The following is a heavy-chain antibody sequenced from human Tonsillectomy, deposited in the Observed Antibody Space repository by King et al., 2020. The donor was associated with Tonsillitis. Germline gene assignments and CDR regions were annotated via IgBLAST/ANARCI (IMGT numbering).Heavy chain of an antibody. CDR2: ISGSGSGT. V-gene: IGHV3-23*01. D-gene: IGHD6-6*01. Sequence: VQLQESGGGLVQPGGSLRLSCATSGFPFSTYAMSWVRQAPGKGLVWVSAISGSGSGTYYADSVKGRFTISRDTSKNTLYLQMNSLRAEDTAVYYCAKDMYSTSSNFDSWGQGTLVTVSS. CDR1: GFPFSTYA. CDR3: AKDMYSTSSNFDS. J-gene: IGHJ4*02.